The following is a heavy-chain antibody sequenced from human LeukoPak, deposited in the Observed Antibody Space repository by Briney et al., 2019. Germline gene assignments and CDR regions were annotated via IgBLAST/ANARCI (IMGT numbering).Heavy chain of an antibody. D-gene: IGHD3-10*01. CDR1: GFTFADYA. CDR2: IRSKAYSETT. J-gene: IGHJ6*03. Sequence: GGSLRLSCTASGFTFADYAMSWVRQAPGEGLEWVGFIRSKAYSETTEYAASVKGRFTISRDDSKNIAYLQMNSLETEDTAVYYCTRGKHRGDSPRDYYYYYMDVWGKGTTVTISS. CDR3: TRGKHRGDSPRDYYYYYMDV. V-gene: IGHV3-49*04.